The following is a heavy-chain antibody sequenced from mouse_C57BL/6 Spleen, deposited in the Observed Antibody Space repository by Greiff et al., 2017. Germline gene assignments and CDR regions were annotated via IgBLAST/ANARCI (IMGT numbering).Heavy chain of an antibody. Sequence: QVQLKESGAELARPGASVKLSCKASGYTFTSYGISWVKQRTGQGLEWIGEIYPRSGNTYYNEKFKGKATLTADKSSSTAYMELRSLTSEDSAVYFCASIYYGNSYFDVWGTGTTVTVSS. V-gene: IGHV1-81*01. D-gene: IGHD2-1*01. CDR1: GYTFTSYG. CDR3: ASIYYGNSYFDV. J-gene: IGHJ1*03. CDR2: IYPRSGNT.